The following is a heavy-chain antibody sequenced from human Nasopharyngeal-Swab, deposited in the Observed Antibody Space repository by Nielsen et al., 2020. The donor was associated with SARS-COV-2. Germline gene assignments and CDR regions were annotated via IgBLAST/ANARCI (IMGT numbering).Heavy chain of an antibody. D-gene: IGHD2-2*01. CDR2: IYHSGST. CDR3: ASVLGYCSSTSCYYYYGMDV. Sequence: WIRQPPGKGLEWIGEIYHSGSTNYNPSLKSRVTISVDKSKNQSSLKLSSVTAADTAVYYCASVLGYCSSTSCYYYYGMDVWGQGTTVTVSS. V-gene: IGHV4-4*02. J-gene: IGHJ6*02.